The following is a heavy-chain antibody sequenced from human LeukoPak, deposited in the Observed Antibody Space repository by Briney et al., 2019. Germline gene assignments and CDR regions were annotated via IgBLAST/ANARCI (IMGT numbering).Heavy chain of an antibody. D-gene: IGHD3-16*02. Sequence: GGSLRLSCAASGFTFSSYGMHWDRQAPGKGLEWVAFIRYDGSNKYYADSVKGRFTISRDNSKNTLYLQMNSLRAEDTAVYYCAKGLQGRLGELSVDYWGQGTLVTVSS. V-gene: IGHV3-30*02. J-gene: IGHJ4*02. CDR3: AKGLQGRLGELSVDY. CDR2: IRYDGSNK. CDR1: GFTFSSYG.